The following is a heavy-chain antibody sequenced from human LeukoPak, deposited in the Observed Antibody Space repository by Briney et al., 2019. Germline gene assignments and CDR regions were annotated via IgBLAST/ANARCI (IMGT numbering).Heavy chain of an antibody. V-gene: IGHV1-46*01. J-gene: IGHJ4*02. CDR3: AKDLVQVWHMVGRFDY. CDR2: IIPNNGRP. Sequence: ASVKVSCKTSGYTFTSYYINWIRQAPGQGLEWMGVIIPNNGRPTYAQKFQGRLTVTMDKATSTAYMELSSLGSDDTAMYYCAKDLVQVWHMVGRFDYWGQETLGSVSS. CDR1: GYTFTSYY. D-gene: IGHD6-6*01.